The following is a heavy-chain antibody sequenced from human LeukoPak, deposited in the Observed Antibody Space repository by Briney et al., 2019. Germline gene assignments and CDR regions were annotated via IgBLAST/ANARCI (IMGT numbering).Heavy chain of an antibody. J-gene: IGHJ4*02. CDR2: ISEDGINK. CDR3: ARDAPFHDY. D-gene: IGHD2/OR15-2a*01. Sequence: PEGSLRLSCTASGFIFNDYPMHWVRQAPGKGLEWVAVISEDGINKFYADSVKGRFTISRDNSKNTLYVQMNSLRREDSAVYYCARDAPFHDYWGQGTLVTVSS. CDR1: GFIFNDYP. V-gene: IGHV3-30-3*01.